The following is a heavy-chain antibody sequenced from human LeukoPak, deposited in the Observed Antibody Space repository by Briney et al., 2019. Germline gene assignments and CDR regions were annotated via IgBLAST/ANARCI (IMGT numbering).Heavy chain of an antibody. J-gene: IGHJ4*02. CDR2: INHSGST. D-gene: IGHD3-22*01. CDR3: AREWLARGGYY. CDR1: GGSFSGYY. Sequence: PSETLSLTCAVYGGSFSGYYWSWIRQPPGKGREWIGEINHSGSTNYNPSLKSRVTISVDTSKNQFSLKLSSVTAADTAVYYCAREWLARGGYYWGQGTLVTVSS. V-gene: IGHV4-34*01.